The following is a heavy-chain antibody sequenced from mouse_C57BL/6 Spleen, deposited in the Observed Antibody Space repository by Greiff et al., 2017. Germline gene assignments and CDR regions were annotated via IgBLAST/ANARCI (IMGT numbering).Heavy chain of an antibody. CDR1: GYTFTSYW. CDR2: IYPSDSET. V-gene: IGHV1-61*01. CDR3: ERRGYYYGSREFDY. D-gene: IGHD1-1*01. J-gene: IGHJ2*01. Sequence: QVQLQQPGAELVRPGSSVKLSCKASGYTFTSYWMDWVKQRPGQGLEWIGNIYPSDSETHYNQKFKDKATLVVDKSSSTAYMQLSSLTSEYSAVYYCERRGYYYGSREFDYWGQGTTLTVSS.